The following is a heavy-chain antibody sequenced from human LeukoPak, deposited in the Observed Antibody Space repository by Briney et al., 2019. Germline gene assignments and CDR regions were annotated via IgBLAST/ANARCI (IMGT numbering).Heavy chain of an antibody. D-gene: IGHD1-26*01. V-gene: IGHV3-33*01. J-gene: IGHJ4*02. CDR3: ARAGVGAIYYFDY. CDR2: IWYDGSSK. CDR1: GFTFSNYG. Sequence: GGSLRLSCAASGFTFSNYGMHWVRQAPGKGLEWVALIWYDGSSKYYADSVRGRFTISRDNSKNTLYLQMKSLRVEDTAVYYCARAGVGAIYYFDYWGQGTLVTVSS.